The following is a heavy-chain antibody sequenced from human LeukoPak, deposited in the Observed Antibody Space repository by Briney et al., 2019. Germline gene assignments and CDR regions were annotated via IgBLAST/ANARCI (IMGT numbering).Heavy chain of an antibody. CDR3: ARRTTVTSRDYYGMDV. D-gene: IGHD4-17*01. J-gene: IGHJ6*04. V-gene: IGHV1-69*13. CDR1: GGTFSSYA. Sequence: ASVTVSCKASGGTFSSYAISWVRQAPGQGLEWMGGIIPIFGTANYAQKFQGRVTITADESTSTAYMELSSLRSEDTAVYYCARRTTVTSRDYYGMDVWGKGTTVTVSS. CDR2: IIPIFGTA.